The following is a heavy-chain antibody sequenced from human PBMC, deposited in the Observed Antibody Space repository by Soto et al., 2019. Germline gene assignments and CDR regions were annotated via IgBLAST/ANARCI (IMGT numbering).Heavy chain of an antibody. Sequence: SVKVSCKASGCTFSSYAISWVRQAPGQVLEWMVVIIPIFGTANYAQKFQGRVTITADESTSTAYMWLSSLRSEDTAVYYCERELDSNNWYCRDYESRSYFHNWG. CDR2: IIPIFGTA. D-gene: IGHD4-17*01. CDR1: GCTFSSYA. CDR3: ERELDSNNWYCRDYESRSYFHN. J-gene: IGHJ4*01. V-gene: IGHV1-69*13.